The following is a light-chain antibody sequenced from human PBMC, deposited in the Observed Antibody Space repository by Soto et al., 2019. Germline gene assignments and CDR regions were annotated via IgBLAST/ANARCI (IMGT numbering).Light chain of an antibody. Sequence: DIVLTQSPLSLRVTPGEPASVSCRSSESLLHTNGNNYLDWYLQKPGQSPQLLIYFGSTRASGVPDRFSGSGSDTDFTLTISRVEAEDVGVYYCMQALQTRWTFGQGTKVDIK. CDR1: ESLLHTNGNNY. J-gene: IGKJ1*01. V-gene: IGKV2-28*01. CDR3: MQALQTRWT. CDR2: FGS.